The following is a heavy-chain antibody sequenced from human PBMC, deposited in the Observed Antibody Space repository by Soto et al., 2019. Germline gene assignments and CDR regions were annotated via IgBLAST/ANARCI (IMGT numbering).Heavy chain of an antibody. D-gene: IGHD2-8*01. J-gene: IGHJ4*02. V-gene: IGHV3-23*01. CDR1: GFTFSSYA. CDR3: AKMNGPPH. Sequence: EVQLLESGGGLVQPGGSLRLSCAASGFTFSSYAMSWVRQAPGKGLEWVSAVSGSGDRTYYADSVKSRFTISRDNSRNTLYMQMNSLRGEDTAVYFCAKMNGPPHWGQGTLVTVSS. CDR2: VSGSGDRT.